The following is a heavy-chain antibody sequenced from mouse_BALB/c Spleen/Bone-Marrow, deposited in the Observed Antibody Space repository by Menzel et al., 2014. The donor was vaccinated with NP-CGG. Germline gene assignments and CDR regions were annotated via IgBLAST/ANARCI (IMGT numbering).Heavy chain of an antibody. V-gene: IGHV1S29*02. CDR3: ARIYYGYEFTY. J-gene: IGHJ3*01. CDR1: GYTFTDYN. Sequence: EVQLQQSGPELLKPGASVKISCKASGYTFTDYNMHWVKQSHGKSLEWIGYIYPYNGVTAYNQKFKSKATLTVDNSSSTAYMEFRSLTSEDSAVHYCARIYYGYEFTYWGQGTLVTVSA. CDR2: IYPYNGVT. D-gene: IGHD2-2*01.